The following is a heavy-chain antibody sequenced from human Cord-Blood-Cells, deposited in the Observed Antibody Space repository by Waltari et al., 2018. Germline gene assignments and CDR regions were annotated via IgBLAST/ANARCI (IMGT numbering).Heavy chain of an antibody. CDR1: GFTFSRYS. J-gene: IGHJ4*02. Sequence: EVQLVESGGGLVKPGGSLRLSCAASGFTFSRYSMTWVRQDTGKGQEWVSSISGSSSYIDNADSVKGRFTIARDNAKNSLDLQMNSLGAEDTAVYYCARDSCIAVAGRNYWGQGTLVTVSS. V-gene: IGHV3-21*01. D-gene: IGHD6-19*01. CDR2: ISGSSSYI. CDR3: ARDSCIAVAGRNY.